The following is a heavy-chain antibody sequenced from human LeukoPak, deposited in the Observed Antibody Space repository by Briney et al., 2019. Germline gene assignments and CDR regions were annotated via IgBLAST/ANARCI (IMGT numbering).Heavy chain of an antibody. CDR1: GFTFSTFA. D-gene: IGHD2-8*02. V-gene: IGHV3-23*01. CDR3: ATYRKVLLTFES. Sequence: PGGSLRLSCAASGFTFSTFAMIWVRQPPGKGLEWVSSIFPSGGEIHYADSVRGRFTISRDNSKSTLSLQMNSLRAEDTAIYYCATYRKVLLTFESRGQGNLVTVSS. J-gene: IGHJ4*02. CDR2: IFPSGGEI.